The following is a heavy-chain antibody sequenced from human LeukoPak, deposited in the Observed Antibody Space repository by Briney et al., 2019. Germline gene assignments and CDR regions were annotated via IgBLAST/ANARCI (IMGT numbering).Heavy chain of an antibody. J-gene: IGHJ4*02. CDR1: GFTVSSNY. D-gene: IGHD4-23*01. Sequence: GGSLRLSCAASGFTVSSNYMSWVRQAPGKGLEWVANIKQDGSEKYYVDSVKGRFTISRDNAKNSLYLQMNSLRAEDTAVYYCARDGKHRFDYWGQGTLVTVSS. V-gene: IGHV3-7*03. CDR2: IKQDGSEK. CDR3: ARDGKHRFDY.